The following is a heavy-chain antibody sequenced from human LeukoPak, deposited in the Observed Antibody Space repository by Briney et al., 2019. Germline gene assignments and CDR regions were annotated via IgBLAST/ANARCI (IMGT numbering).Heavy chain of an antibody. V-gene: IGHV3-23*01. CDR1: GFTFSSYA. D-gene: IGHD6-13*01. Sequence: GGSLRLSCAASGFTFSSYAMSWVSKAPGKGLEWVSAISGSGDSTYYGDSVKGRFTISRDNSKNTLYLQMNSLRAEDTAVYYCAKTRPLDSSSWSHGDYWGQGTLVTVSS. CDR3: AKTRPLDSSSWSHGDY. J-gene: IGHJ4*02. CDR2: ISGSGDST.